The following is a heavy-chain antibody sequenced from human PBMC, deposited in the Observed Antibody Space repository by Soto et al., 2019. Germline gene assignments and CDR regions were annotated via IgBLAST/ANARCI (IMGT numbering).Heavy chain of an antibody. Sequence: GGSLRLSCAASGFTFSSYAMHWVRQAPGKGLEWVAVISYDGSNKYYADSVKGRFTISRDNSKNTLYLQMNSLRAEDTAVYYCARDLNSGWYFDYWGQGTLVTVSS. CDR2: ISYDGSNK. J-gene: IGHJ4*02. V-gene: IGHV3-30-3*01. CDR3: ARDLNSGWYFDY. CDR1: GFTFSSYA. D-gene: IGHD6-19*01.